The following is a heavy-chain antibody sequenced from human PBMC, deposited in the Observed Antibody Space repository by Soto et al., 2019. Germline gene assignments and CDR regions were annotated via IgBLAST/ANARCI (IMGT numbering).Heavy chain of an antibody. Sequence: ALSLTNSDSVAAFSSGGCSWSWTRQPPGKGLEWIGFISPFGTPDYNPSLKSRVTISVDRSKNHISLELSSVTAADTAIYYCSRGVLAWGPGTLVTVSS. CDR1: VAAFSSGGCS. V-gene: IGHV4-30-2*01. J-gene: IGHJ5*02. CDR2: ISPFGTP. CDR3: SRGVLA. D-gene: IGHD2-8*01.